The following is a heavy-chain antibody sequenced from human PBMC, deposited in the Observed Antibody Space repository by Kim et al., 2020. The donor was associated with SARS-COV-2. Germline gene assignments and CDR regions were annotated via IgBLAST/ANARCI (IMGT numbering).Heavy chain of an antibody. D-gene: IGHD3-22*01. Sequence: GGSLRLSCAASGFTLRNYLMNWVRQTPGEGLVWVSRIQSDGTITEYVDSVKGRFTISRDNAKNTLYLQMNSLRPEDTAVNYCARAGDYDISGYYGFFHHWGPRALVTVSS. CDR1: GFTLRNYL. J-gene: IGHJ1*01. CDR2: IQSDGTIT. V-gene: IGHV3-74*03. CDR3: ARAGDYDISGYYGFFHH.